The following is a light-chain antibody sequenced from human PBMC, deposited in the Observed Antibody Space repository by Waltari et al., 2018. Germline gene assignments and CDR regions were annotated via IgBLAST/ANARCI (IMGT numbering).Light chain of an antibody. Sequence: QSALTQPASVSGSPGQSIPLSCSGTDSDVGAYDFVSLYQQPPGKSPHLIIYEVSNRPSGISNRFSASKSGNTASLTISGLQAEDEADYYCSSYTTSSAPGVFGTGTRVTVL. CDR2: EVS. CDR3: SSYTTSSAPGV. V-gene: IGLV2-14*01. CDR1: DSDVGAYDF. J-gene: IGLJ1*01.